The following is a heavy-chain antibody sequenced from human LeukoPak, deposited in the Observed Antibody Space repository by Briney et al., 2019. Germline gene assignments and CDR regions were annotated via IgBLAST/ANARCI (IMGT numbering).Heavy chain of an antibody. D-gene: IGHD3-9*01. J-gene: IGHJ4*02. CDR1: GYTFTGYY. CDR3: ARTWKYYDILTGYAIDY. CDR2: INPNSGGT. Sequence: ASVKVSCKASGYTFTGYYMHWVRQAPGQGLEWMGWINPNSGGTNYAQKFQGRVTMTRDTSISTAYMELSRLRSDDTAVYYCARTWKYYDILTGYAIDYWGQGTLVTVSS. V-gene: IGHV1-2*02.